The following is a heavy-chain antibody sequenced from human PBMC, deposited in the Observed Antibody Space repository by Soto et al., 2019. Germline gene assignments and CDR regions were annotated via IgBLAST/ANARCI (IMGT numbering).Heavy chain of an antibody. J-gene: IGHJ3*02. D-gene: IGHD3-22*01. V-gene: IGHV5-51*01. Sequence: PGESLKISCKCSGYSFTSYWIGWVCQMPGKGLEWMGIIYPGDSDTRYSPSFQGQVTSSADKSISTAYLQWSSLKASDTAMYYCARREGGYYDSSGYYDAFDIWGQGTMVTVSS. CDR2: IYPGDSDT. CDR1: GYSFTSYW. CDR3: ARREGGYYDSSGYYDAFDI.